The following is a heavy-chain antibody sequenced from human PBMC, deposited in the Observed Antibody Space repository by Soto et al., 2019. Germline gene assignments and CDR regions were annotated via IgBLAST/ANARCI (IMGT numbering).Heavy chain of an antibody. CDR3: ARALSTEGPNYFDY. CDR2: IKQDGSEK. CDR1: GFTFSSYW. Sequence: PGGSLRLSCAASGFTFSSYWMSWVRQAPGKGLEWVANIKQDGSEKYYVDSVKGRFTISRDNAKNSLYLQMNSLRAEDTAVYYCARALSTEGPNYFDYWGQGTLVTVSS. V-gene: IGHV3-7*01. J-gene: IGHJ4*02.